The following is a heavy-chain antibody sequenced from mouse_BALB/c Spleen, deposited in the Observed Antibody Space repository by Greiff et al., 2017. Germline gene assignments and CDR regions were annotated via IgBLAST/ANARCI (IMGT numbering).Heavy chain of an antibody. CDR1: GFNIKDTY. Sequence: VQLQQSGAELVKPGASVKLSCTASGFNIKDTYMHWVKQRPEQGLEWIGRIDPANGNTKYDPKFQGKATITADTSSNTAYLQLSSLTSEDTAVYYCAAYDAEYYFDYWGQGTTLTVSS. CDR2: IDPANGNT. J-gene: IGHJ2*01. V-gene: IGHV14-3*02. CDR3: AAYDAEYYFDY. D-gene: IGHD2-12*01.